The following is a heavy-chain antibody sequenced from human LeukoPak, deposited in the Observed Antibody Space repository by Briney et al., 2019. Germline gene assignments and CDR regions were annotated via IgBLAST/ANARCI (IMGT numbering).Heavy chain of an antibody. D-gene: IGHD6-13*01. V-gene: IGHV4-34*01. CDR2: INHSGST. CDR1: GGSFSGYY. CDR3: ARRAYSIAAADY. Sequence: SETLSLTCAVYGGSFSGYYWSWIRQPPGKGLEWIGEINHSGSTNYNPSLKSRVTISVDTSKNQFSLKLSSVTAADTAVYYCARRAYSIAAADYWGQGTLVTVSS. J-gene: IGHJ4*02.